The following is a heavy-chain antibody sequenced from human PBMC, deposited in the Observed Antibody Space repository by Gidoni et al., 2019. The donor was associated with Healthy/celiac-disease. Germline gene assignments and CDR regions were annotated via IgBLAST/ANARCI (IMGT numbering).Heavy chain of an antibody. CDR1: VGSISSGSYY. V-gene: IGHV4-61*02. D-gene: IGHD6-13*01. Sequence: QVQLQESGPGLVKPSHTLSLPCTVSVGSISSGSYYLSWIRQPAGKGLEWIVRIYTSGSTNYNPSLKSRVTMSVDTYKNQFSLKLSYVTAADTAVYYCASEVVSSSWKYFDYWGQGTLVTVSS. CDR3: ASEVVSSSWKYFDY. CDR2: IYTSGST. J-gene: IGHJ4*02.